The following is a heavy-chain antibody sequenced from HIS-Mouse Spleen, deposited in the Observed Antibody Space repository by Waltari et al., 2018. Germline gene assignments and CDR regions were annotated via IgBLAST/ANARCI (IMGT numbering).Heavy chain of an antibody. V-gene: IGHV3-30*18. J-gene: IGHJ4*02. D-gene: IGHD6-6*01. CDR2: ISYDGSNK. Sequence: QMQLVESGGGVVQPGRSLRLSCAASGFTFSSYGMHWVRQAPGKGLEWVAVISYDGSNKYYEESVKGRFTISRDNSKNTLYLQMNSLRAEDTAVYYCAKGEGSSSVDYWGQGTLVTVSS. CDR1: GFTFSSYG. CDR3: AKGEGSSSVDY.